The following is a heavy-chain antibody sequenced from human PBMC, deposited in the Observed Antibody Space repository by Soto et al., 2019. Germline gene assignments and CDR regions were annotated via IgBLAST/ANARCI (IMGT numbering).Heavy chain of an antibody. CDR2: INPNSGGT. CDR3: ARAYPSSSSWTHYYDSSGYYFDY. CDR1: GYTFTGYY. Sequence: ASVKVSCKASGYTFTGYYMHWVGQAPGQGLEWMGWINPNSGGTNYAQKFQGWVTMTRDTSISTAYMELSRLRSDDTAVYYCARAYPSSSSWTHYYDSSGYYFDYWGQGTLVTVSS. J-gene: IGHJ4*02. V-gene: IGHV1-2*04. D-gene: IGHD3-22*01.